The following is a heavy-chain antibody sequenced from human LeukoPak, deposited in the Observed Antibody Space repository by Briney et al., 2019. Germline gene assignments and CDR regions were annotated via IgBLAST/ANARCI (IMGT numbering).Heavy chain of an antibody. CDR2: ISSSSSYI. D-gene: IGHD3-22*01. CDR3: ATFYYDSSGYGGYYFDY. CDR1: GFTSSSYS. Sequence: PGGSLRLSCAASGFTSSSYSMNWVRQAPGKGLEWVSSISSSSSYIYYADSVKGRFTISRDNAKNSLYLQMNSLRAEDTAVYYCATFYYDSSGYGGYYFDYWGQGTLVTVSS. V-gene: IGHV3-21*01. J-gene: IGHJ4*02.